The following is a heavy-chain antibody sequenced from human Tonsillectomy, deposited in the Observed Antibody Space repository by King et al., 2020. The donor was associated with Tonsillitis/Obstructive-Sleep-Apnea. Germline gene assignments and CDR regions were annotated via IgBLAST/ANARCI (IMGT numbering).Heavy chain of an antibody. J-gene: IGHJ6*03. V-gene: IGHV4-39*01. CDR2: IYYSGST. D-gene: IGHD2-2*01. CDR3: ARRAYCSSTSCYVYYYYYYMDV. Sequence: QLQESGPGLVKPSETLSLTCTVSGGSISSSSYYWGWIRQPPGKGLEWIGSIYYSGSTYYNPSLKSRVTISVDTSKNQFSLKLSPVTAAATAVYYCARRAYCSSTSCYVYYYYYYMDVWGKGTTVTVSS. CDR1: GGSISSSSYY.